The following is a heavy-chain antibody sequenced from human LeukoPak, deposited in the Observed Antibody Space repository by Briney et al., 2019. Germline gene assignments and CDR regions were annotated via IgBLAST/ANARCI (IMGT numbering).Heavy chain of an antibody. CDR2: IYYSGST. CDR1: GGSISSSSYY. D-gene: IGHD1-26*01. V-gene: IGHV4-61*05. J-gene: IGHJ4*02. CDR3: ARTHSGSYFGY. Sequence: SETLSLTCTVSGGSISSSSYYWGWIRQPPGKGLEWIGYIYYSGSTNYNPSLKSRVTISVDTSKNQFSLKLSSVTAADTAVYYCARTHSGSYFGYWGQGTLVTVSS.